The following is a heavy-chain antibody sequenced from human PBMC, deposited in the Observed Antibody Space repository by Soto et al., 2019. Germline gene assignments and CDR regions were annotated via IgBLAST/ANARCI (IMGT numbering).Heavy chain of an antibody. Sequence: SETLSLTCTVSGGSISGDTYFWSWIRQHPGRGLEWIGYIYYTGSTYYNPSLKSRVSMSVDTSKNQFSLKLSSVTAADTAVYXXARXXAFCSTSNCYPYXWFDPXXPXTXV. J-gene: IGHJ5*02. CDR2: IYYTGST. CDR3: ARXXAFCSTSNCYPYXWFDP. CDR1: GGSISGDTYF. V-gene: IGHV4-31*03. D-gene: IGHD2-2*01.